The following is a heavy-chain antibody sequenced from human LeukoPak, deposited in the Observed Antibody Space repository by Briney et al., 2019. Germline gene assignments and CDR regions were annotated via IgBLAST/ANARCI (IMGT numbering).Heavy chain of an antibody. J-gene: IGHJ4*02. CDR2: IYSGGST. CDR3: ARDLAGTTGWVDY. Sequence: RTGGSLRLSCAASGFTVRSSYMSWVRQAPGKGLEWVSVIYSGGSTYYADSVEGRFTISRDNSKNTLYLQMNSLRVEDTAVYYCARDLAGTTGWVDYWGQGTLVTVSS. CDR1: GFTVRSSY. D-gene: IGHD1-7*01. V-gene: IGHV3-66*01.